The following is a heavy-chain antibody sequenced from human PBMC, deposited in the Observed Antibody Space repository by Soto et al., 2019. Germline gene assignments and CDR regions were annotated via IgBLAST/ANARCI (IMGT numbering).Heavy chain of an antibody. V-gene: IGHV3-48*01. D-gene: IGHD2-2*01. CDR3: VGEVGFQLIY. CDR1: GFTFSTHS. J-gene: IGHJ4*02. CDR2: ITSSSVTM. Sequence: EVQLVESGGGLVQPGGSLRLSCAASGFTFSTHSMNWVRQAPGKGREWISYITSSSVTMYADSVKGRFTISRDNDKNSLYLQMNSLRVEDTAVYFCVGEVGFQLIYWGQGTLVTVSS.